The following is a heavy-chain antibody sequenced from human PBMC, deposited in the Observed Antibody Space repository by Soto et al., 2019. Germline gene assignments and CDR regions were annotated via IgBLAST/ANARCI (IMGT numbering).Heavy chain of an antibody. CDR3: ARDEYQLLSSVSWFDS. V-gene: IGHV4-30-4*01. CDR1: GGSISDDSY. J-gene: IGHJ5*01. Sequence: SETLSLTCTVSGGSISDDSYWSWVRQTPGKGLEWTGYIYHTGNTYYNPSLRSRVSISVDKSKSQFSLKLISVTAADTAVYFCARDEYQLLSSVSWFDSWGQGTLVTVSS. D-gene: IGHD2-2*01. CDR2: IYHTGNT.